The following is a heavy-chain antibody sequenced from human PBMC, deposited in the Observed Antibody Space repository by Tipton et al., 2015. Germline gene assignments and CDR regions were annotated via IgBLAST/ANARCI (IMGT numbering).Heavy chain of an antibody. Sequence: TLSLTCTVSGGSMTNYYWSWIRQPPGKGLEWIGNIFFSGATNYNPSLESRFTITVETAKNQFSLTVNSVTAADTAVYYCARPGRWLQSPFDNWGQGSLVTVS. J-gene: IGHJ4*02. D-gene: IGHD5-24*01. CDR3: ARPGRWLQSPFDN. V-gene: IGHV4-59*01. CDR1: GGSMTNYY. CDR2: IFFSGAT.